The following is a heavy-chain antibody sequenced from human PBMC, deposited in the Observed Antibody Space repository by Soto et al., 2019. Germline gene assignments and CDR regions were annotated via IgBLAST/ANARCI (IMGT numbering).Heavy chain of an antibody. J-gene: IGHJ5*02. CDR2: IYYSGST. CDR1: GDSIDNGDYY. Sequence: PSETLSLTCTVSGDSIDNGDYYWSWIRQPPGKGLEWIGNIYYSGSTYCNPSLKSRLTMSVDPSKNQFSLKLSSVTAADSAVYYCVRVINWDTNWFDPWGQGTLVTVSS. V-gene: IGHV4-30-4*01. CDR3: VRVINWDTNWFDP. D-gene: IGHD1-26*01.